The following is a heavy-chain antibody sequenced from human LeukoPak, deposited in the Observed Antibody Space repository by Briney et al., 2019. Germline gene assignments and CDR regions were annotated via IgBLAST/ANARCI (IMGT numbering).Heavy chain of an antibody. CDR1: GGSFSGYY. V-gene: IGHV4-30-4*08. Sequence: SETLSLTCAVYGGSFSGYYWSWIRQPPGKGLEWIGYIYYSGSTYYNPSLKSRVTISVDTYKNQFSLKLSSVTAADTAVYYCARESVTMVRGVMGGDDAFDIWGQGTMVTVSS. CDR2: IYYSGST. D-gene: IGHD3-10*01. CDR3: ARESVTMVRGVMGGDDAFDI. J-gene: IGHJ3*02.